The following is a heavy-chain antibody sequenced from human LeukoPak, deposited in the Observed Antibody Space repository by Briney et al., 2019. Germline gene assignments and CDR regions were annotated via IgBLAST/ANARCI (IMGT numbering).Heavy chain of an antibody. D-gene: IGHD5-12*01. CDR2: ISAYNGNT. J-gene: IGHJ6*03. V-gene: IGHV1-18*01. CDR3: ARDRSWWLRSIEYYYMDV. CDR1: GYTFTSYG. Sequence: GASVKVSCKASGYTFTSYGISWVRQAPGQGLEWMGWISAYNGNTNYAQKLQGRVTMTTDTSTSTAYMELRSLRSDDTAVYYCARDRSWWLRSIEYYYMDVWGKGTTVTISS.